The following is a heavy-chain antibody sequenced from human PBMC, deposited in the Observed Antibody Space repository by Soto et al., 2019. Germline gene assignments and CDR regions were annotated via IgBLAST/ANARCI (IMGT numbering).Heavy chain of an antibody. J-gene: IGHJ6*02. CDR2: ISYDGSNK. D-gene: IGHD6-13*01. CDR3: ARDYSSSPQYYYYGMDV. Sequence: QVQLVESGGGVVQPGRSLRLSCAASGFTFSSYAMHWVRQAPGKGLEWVAVISYDGSNKYYADSVKGRFTISRDNSKNTLYLQMNSLRAEDTAVYYCARDYSSSPQYYYYGMDVWGQGTTVTVSS. V-gene: IGHV3-30-3*01. CDR1: GFTFSSYA.